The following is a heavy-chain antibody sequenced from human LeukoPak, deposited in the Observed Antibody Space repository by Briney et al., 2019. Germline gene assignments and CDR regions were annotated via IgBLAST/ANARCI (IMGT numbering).Heavy chain of an antibody. D-gene: IGHD3-22*01. V-gene: IGHV3-53*01. Sequence: PGGSLRLSCAASGFTVSSSYMSWVRQAPGKGLEWVSLIYSADNTHYADSVKGRFSISRDNTKNTLYLQMNSLRAEDTAVYYCARDTLGAYDSNGYYHGYWGQGTLVTVSS. CDR2: IYSADNT. CDR1: GFTVSSSY. J-gene: IGHJ4*02. CDR3: ARDTLGAYDSNGYYHGY.